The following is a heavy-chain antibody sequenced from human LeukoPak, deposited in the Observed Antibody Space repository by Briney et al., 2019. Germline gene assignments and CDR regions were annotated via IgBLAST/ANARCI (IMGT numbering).Heavy chain of an antibody. CDR3: ARDYWGYYDSSGYRDY. D-gene: IGHD3-22*01. Sequence: GGSLRLSCAASGFTFSSYGMHWVRQAPGKGLEWVAVISYDGSNKYYADSVKGRFTISRDNSKNTLYLQMNSLRAEDTAVYYCARDYWGYYDSSGYRDYWGQGTLVTVSS. V-gene: IGHV3-30*03. CDR1: GFTFSSYG. CDR2: ISYDGSNK. J-gene: IGHJ4*02.